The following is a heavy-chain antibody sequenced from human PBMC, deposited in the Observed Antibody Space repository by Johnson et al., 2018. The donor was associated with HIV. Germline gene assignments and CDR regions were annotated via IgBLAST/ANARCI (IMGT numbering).Heavy chain of an antibody. J-gene: IGHJ3*01. Sequence: VQLVESGGGLAQHAWSPRLSCAASQFTFSFYYMNCVRQAPGNGLELVGQVNPNGGTTYLIDSGKDRFNISRDNAKNTLHLQMNSLKTEDTAVYYCAIPYFYDSGDYRWGQGTMVTVS. CDR1: QFTFSFYY. D-gene: IGHD3-22*01. CDR2: VNPNGGTT. CDR3: AIPYFYDSGDYR. V-gene: IGHV3-25*03.